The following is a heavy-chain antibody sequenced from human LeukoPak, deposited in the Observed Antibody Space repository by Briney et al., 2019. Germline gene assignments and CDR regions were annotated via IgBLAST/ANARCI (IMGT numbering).Heavy chain of an antibody. D-gene: IGHD3-22*01. CDR3: VIDSSGYYSRGYFDY. J-gene: IGHJ4*02. V-gene: IGHV1-69*13. Sequence: GASVKVSCKASGGTFSSYAISWVRQAPGQGLEWMGGIIPVFGTANYAQKFQGRVTITADESTSTAYMELSSLRSEDTAVYYCVIDSSGYYSRGYFDYWGQGTLVTVFS. CDR1: GGTFSSYA. CDR2: IIPVFGTA.